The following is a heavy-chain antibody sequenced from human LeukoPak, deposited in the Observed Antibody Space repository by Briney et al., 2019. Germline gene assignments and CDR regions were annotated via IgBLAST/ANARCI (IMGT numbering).Heavy chain of an antibody. J-gene: IGHJ4*02. V-gene: IGHV1-69*04. Sequence: GASVKVSCKASGGTFSSYAMSWVRQAPGHGLEWMGRIIPILGIANYAQKFQGRVTITADKSTSTAYMELSSLRSEDTAVYYCARGAMVRGVILYYWGQGTLVTVSS. CDR2: IIPILGIA. D-gene: IGHD3-10*01. CDR3: ARGAMVRGVILYY. CDR1: GGTFSSYA.